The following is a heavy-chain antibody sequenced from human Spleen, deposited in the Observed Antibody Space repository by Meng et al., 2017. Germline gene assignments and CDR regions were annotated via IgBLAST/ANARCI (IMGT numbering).Heavy chain of an antibody. CDR1: GYTFTSYG. CDR3: ARGARSSLPDY. D-gene: IGHD2-2*01. CDR2: ISGYNGNT. V-gene: IGHV1-18*01. Sequence: QVVQHGAGVKKPGASVKVSCKASGYTFTSYGISRVRQAPGQGLEWMGWISGYNGNTNYAQKFQGRVTMTTDTSTSTVYMELRSLRSDDTAVYYCARGARSSLPDYWGQGTLVTVSS. J-gene: IGHJ4*02.